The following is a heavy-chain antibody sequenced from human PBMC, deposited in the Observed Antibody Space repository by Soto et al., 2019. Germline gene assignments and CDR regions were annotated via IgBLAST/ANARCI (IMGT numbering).Heavy chain of an antibody. D-gene: IGHD6-19*01. CDR1: GFTFSSYA. CDR2: ISGSGGST. Sequence: XXSLRLSFAASGFTFSSYAMRWVPQAPGKGLEWVSAISGSGGSTYYADSVKGRFTISRDNSKNTLYLQMNSLRAEDTAVYYCAKDRGYSSGWFNFDYWGQGTLVTVSS. J-gene: IGHJ4*02. CDR3: AKDRGYSSGWFNFDY. V-gene: IGHV3-23*01.